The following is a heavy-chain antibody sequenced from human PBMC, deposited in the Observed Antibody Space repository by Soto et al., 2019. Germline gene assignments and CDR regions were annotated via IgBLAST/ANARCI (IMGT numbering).Heavy chain of an antibody. CDR1: GFTFSTYT. D-gene: IGHD6-19*01. CDR3: ASEWILSVAAPVY. J-gene: IGHJ4*02. V-gene: IGHV3-30-3*01. Sequence: QVELVESGGGVVQPGRSLRLSCAASGFTFSTYTMYWVRQAPGKGLEWVAGLSNNGINTDYADSVKGRFTISRNNSMPTLHLQMNRLTAEDTAVYFCASEWILSVAAPVYWAQRTLVTVSS. CDR2: LSNNGINT.